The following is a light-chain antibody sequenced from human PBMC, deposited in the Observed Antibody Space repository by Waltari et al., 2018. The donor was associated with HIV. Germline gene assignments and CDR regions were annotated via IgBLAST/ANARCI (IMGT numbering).Light chain of an antibody. CDR3: ASWDDNLNSWV. J-gene: IGLJ3*02. CDR2: KNN. Sequence: QSVVTQPPSASGTPGQRVTISCSGSDSTLGSNYVYWYQDLPGTAPKLLIYKNNQRSSGVPDRFSGSKSDTSASLAISGLRSEDEADYYCASWDDNLNSWVFGGGTKLTVL. CDR1: DSTLGSNY. V-gene: IGLV1-47*01.